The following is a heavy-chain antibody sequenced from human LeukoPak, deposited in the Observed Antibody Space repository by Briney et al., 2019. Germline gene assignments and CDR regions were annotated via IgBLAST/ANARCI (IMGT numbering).Heavy chain of an antibody. V-gene: IGHV1-2*02. CDR3: ARGYEYGWFDP. CDR2: INPKKGDT. CDR1: GYTFTSYG. D-gene: IGHD3-16*01. J-gene: IGHJ5*02. Sequence: ASVKVSCKASGYTFTSYGISWVRQAPGQGLEWMGWINPKKGDTTYAQSFQGRVTMTRDTSISATYMELNSLRSDDTAVYYCARGYEYGWFDPWGQGTLVTVSS.